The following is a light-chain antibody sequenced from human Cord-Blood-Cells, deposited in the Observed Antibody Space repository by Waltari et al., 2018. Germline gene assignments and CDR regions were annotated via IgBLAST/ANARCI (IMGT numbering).Light chain of an antibody. V-gene: IGKV1-13*02. CDR1: QGISSS. Sequence: AIQLTQYPSSLSASVGDRVTITCRASQGISSSLAWYQQKPGKAPKLLLYDAYSLESGVPSRFSGSGSGTDFTLTISSLQPEDFATYYCQQFNSYPYTFGQGTKLEIK. J-gene: IGKJ2*01. CDR2: DAY. CDR3: QQFNSYPYT.